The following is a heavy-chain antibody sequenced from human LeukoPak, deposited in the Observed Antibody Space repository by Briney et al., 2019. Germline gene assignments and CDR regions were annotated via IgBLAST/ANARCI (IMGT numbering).Heavy chain of an antibody. J-gene: IGHJ4*02. CDR3: ARIYRYCSTTSCYVPDY. CDR1: GGSISSGDYI. D-gene: IGHD2-2*01. CDR2: IDWDDDK. Sequence: QTLSLTCTVSGGSISSGDYIWTWIRQPPGKALEWLARIDWDDDKYYSTSLKTRLTISKGTSKNQVVLTMTNMDPVDTATYYCARIYRYCSTTSCYVPDYWGQGTLVTVSS. V-gene: IGHV2-70*11.